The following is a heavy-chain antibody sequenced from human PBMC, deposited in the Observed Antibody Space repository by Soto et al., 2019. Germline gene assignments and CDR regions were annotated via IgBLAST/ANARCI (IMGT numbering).Heavy chain of an antibody. CDR3: ARDLRELPNS. CDR2: INPDSGRT. D-gene: IGHD1-26*01. V-gene: IGHV1-2*02. CDR1: GYTFTAYY. J-gene: IGHJ4*02. Sequence: QVQLVQSGAEVKKPGASVKVSCKASGYTFTAYYMNWVRQAPGQGLELMGWINPDSGRTIYAQKFQGRVTITRDMSINTAYMELSRLRSDDTAVYYCARDLRELPNSWGQGTLVAVSS.